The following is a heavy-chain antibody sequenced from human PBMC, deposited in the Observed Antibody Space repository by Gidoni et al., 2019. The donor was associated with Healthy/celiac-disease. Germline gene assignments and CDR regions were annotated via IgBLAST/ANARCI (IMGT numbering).Heavy chain of an antibody. V-gene: IGHV1-18*01. CDR3: ARGTPRDYYGSGSYYGDAFDI. CDR1: GYTFTSYG. J-gene: IGHJ3*02. D-gene: IGHD3-10*01. Sequence: QVQLVQSGAEVKKPGASVKVSCKASGYTFTSYGISWVRQAPGQGLEWMGWISAYNGNTNYAQKLQGRVTMTTDTSTSTAYMELRSLRSDDTAVYYCARGTPRDYYGSGSYYGDAFDIWGQGTMVTVSS. CDR2: ISAYNGNT.